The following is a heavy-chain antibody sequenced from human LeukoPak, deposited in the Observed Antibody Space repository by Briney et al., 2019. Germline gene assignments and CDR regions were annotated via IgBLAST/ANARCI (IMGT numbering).Heavy chain of an antibody. Sequence: ASVKVSCKASGYTLTGFYIHWVRQAPGQGLEWMGWINPNSGGTNYAQKFQGRVTMTRDTSIGTAYIELSRLRSDDTAVYYCARVCRVETTNDAFDIWGQGTMVTVSS. D-gene: IGHD4-23*01. CDR2: INPNSGGT. CDR1: GYTLTGFY. CDR3: ARVCRVETTNDAFDI. J-gene: IGHJ3*02. V-gene: IGHV1-2*02.